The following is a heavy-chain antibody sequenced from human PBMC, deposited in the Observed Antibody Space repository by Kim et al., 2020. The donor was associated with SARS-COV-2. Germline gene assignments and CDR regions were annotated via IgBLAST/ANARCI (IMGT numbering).Heavy chain of an antibody. CDR1: GYTFTSYA. V-gene: IGHV7-4-1*02. CDR2: INTNTGNP. D-gene: IGHD2-2*01. Sequence: ASVKVSCKASGYTFTSYAMNCVRQAPGQGLEWMGWINTNTGNPTYAQGFTGRFVFSLDTSVSTAYLQISSLKAEDTAVYYCAITYCSSTSCPLDYWGQGTLVTVSS. J-gene: IGHJ4*02. CDR3: AITYCSSTSCPLDY.